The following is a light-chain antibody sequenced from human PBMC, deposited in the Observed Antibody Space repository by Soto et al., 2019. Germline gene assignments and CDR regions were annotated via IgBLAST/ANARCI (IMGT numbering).Light chain of an antibody. V-gene: IGKV3D-20*02. Sequence: EIIMSQSPATLSLSPGERATLSCRASQSVSSTYLAWYQQKPGQAPRLLIFGASDRAAGIPDRFSGSGSGTDFTLTISSLEPEDFAVYYCQRRSNWPTWTFGQGTKVDIK. CDR1: QSVSSTY. CDR2: GAS. J-gene: IGKJ1*01. CDR3: QRRSNWPTWT.